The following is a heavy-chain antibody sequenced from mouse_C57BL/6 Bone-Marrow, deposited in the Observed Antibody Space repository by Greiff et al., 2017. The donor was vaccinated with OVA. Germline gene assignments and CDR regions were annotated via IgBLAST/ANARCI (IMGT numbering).Heavy chain of an antibody. CDR3: ATPDGYYVMDY. J-gene: IGHJ4*01. CDR1: GFTFTDYY. CDR2: INPNNGGT. D-gene: IGHD2-3*01. V-gene: IGHV1-26*01. Sequence: EVQRVESGPELVKPGASVKISCKASGFTFTDYYMNWVKQSHGTSLEWIGDINPNNGGTSYNQKLQGKATLPVDKSSSTAYLALRRLPSEYAAVYYCATPDGYYVMDYWGQGTSGTVSS.